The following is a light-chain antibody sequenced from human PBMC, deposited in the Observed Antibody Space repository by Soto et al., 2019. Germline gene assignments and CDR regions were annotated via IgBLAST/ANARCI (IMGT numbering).Light chain of an antibody. CDR1: QSISSW. V-gene: IGKV1-5*03. J-gene: IGKJ2*01. CDR3: QQYKSYSYT. Sequence: DIQMTQSPSTLSASVGDRVTITCRASQSISSWLAWYQQKPGKAPKLLISKASSLESGVPSRFSGSGFGTEFTLTISSLQPDDFATYYCQQYKSYSYTFGPGTKLEIK. CDR2: KAS.